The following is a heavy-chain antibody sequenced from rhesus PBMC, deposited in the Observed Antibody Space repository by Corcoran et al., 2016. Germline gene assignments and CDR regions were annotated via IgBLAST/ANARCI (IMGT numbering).Heavy chain of an antibody. J-gene: IGHJ4*01. V-gene: IGHV4-127*01. CDR3: ARTAAAGYFDY. D-gene: IGHD6-31*01. Sequence: QVQLQESGPGLVKPSETLSLTCAVSGYSISSGYCWGWIRQPPGKGLEWIGYIGGSSGSTHYNPSLKSRVTISKDTSKNQFSLKLSSVTAADTAVYYCARTAAAGYFDYWGQGVLVTVSS. CDR2: IGGSSGST. CDR1: GYSISSGYC.